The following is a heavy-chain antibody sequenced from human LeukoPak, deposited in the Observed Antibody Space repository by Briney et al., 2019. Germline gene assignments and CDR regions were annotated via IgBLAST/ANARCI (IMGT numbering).Heavy chain of an antibody. D-gene: IGHD4-17*01. CDR2: ISYDGSNK. CDR3: AKLAVTTFHYFDY. V-gene: IGHV3-30*18. CDR1: GFTFSSYG. J-gene: IGHJ4*02. Sequence: GGSLRLSCAASGFTFSSYGMHWVRQAPGKGLEWVAVISYDGSNKYYADSVKGRFTISRDTSKNTLYLQMNSLRAEDTAVYYCAKLAVTTFHYFDYWGQGTLVTVSS.